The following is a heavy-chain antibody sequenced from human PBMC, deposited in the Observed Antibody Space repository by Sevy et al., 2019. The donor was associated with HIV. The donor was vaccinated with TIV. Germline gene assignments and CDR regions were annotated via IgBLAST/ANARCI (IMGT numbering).Heavy chain of an antibody. V-gene: IGHV1-69*13. D-gene: IGHD3-10*01. Sequence: ASVKVSCKAPGGSFSNFAYIWVRQVPGQGLEWMGMIIPIFGAPNYAQKFQDRVTITADESTNTAYIELSSRISDDTAVYYCARGYYYGSGSYYPPDYWGQGTLVTVSS. J-gene: IGHJ4*02. CDR2: IIPIFGAP. CDR3: ARGYYYGSGSYYPPDY. CDR1: GGSFSNFA.